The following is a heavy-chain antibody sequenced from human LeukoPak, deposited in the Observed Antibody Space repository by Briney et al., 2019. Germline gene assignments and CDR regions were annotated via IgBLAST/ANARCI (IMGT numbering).Heavy chain of an antibody. CDR1: GFTFSSYG. CDR3: ARARYDSSGYYPLGDY. D-gene: IGHD3-22*01. V-gene: IGHV3-30*03. CDR2: ISYDGSNK. Sequence: PGRSLRLSCAASGFTFSSYGMHWVRQAPGKGLEWVAVISYDGSNKYYADSVKGRFTISRDNSKNTLYLQMNSLRAEDTAVYFCARARYDSSGYYPLGDYWGQGTLVTVSS. J-gene: IGHJ4*02.